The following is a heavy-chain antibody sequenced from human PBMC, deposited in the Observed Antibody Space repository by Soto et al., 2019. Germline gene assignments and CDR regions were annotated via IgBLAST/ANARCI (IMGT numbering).Heavy chain of an antibody. CDR3: AKDIHAGRDGYHYGAEY. J-gene: IGHJ4*02. CDR2: ISYDGSRK. Sequence: QVQVVDSGGGVVQPGGSLPLSCVVSGFTFSPYGMHWVRQAPGKGLEWVAIISYDGSRKHYGNFVRGRFAVYRDNSKNTVDLQLNSLRPEDTGVYYCAKDIHAGRDGYHYGAEYWGQGTQVTVSS. V-gene: IGHV3-30*18. D-gene: IGHD4-17*01. CDR1: GFTFSPYG.